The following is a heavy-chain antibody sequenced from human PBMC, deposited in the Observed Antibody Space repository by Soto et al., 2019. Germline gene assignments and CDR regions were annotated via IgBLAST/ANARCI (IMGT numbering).Heavy chain of an antibody. D-gene: IGHD2-15*01. CDR1: GASIKSYY. J-gene: IGHJ4*02. Sequence: QVQLQESGPGLVKPSETLSLTCTVSGASIKSYYWSWMRQFPGKGLEWFGNMYYSGTTNYNPSLQSRVTLSVDTSKNQFSLKLTSVTAADTAVYYCAAAYDYWGQGTLVTVSS. CDR2: MYYSGTT. CDR3: AAAYDY. V-gene: IGHV4-59*01.